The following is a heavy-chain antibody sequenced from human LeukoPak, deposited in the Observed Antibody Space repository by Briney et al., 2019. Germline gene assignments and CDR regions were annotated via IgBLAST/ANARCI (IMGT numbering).Heavy chain of an antibody. CDR1: GYTFTGYY. CDR3: ARIQGAYDILTGYYTGLDY. V-gene: IGHV1-2*06. CDR2: INPNSGGT. D-gene: IGHD3-9*01. J-gene: IGHJ4*02. Sequence: ASVKVSCKASGYTFTGYYMHWVRQAPGQGLEWMGRINPNSGGTNYAQKFQGGVTMTRDTSISTAYMELSRLRSDDTAVYYCARIQGAYDILTGYYTGLDYWGQGTLVTVSS.